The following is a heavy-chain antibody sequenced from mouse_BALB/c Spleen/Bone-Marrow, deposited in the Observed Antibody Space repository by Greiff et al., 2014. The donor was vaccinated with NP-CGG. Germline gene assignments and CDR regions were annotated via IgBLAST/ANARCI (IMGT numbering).Heavy chain of an antibody. V-gene: IGHV2-6-5*01. J-gene: IGHJ2*01. CDR2: IWGGGIT. CDR1: GFSLTDYG. Sequence: VQLQQSGPGLVAPSQSLSITCTVSGFSLTDYGVSWIRQPPGKGLEWLGVIWGGGITYYNSTPKSRLSISKDNSKSQVFLKMNSLQTDDTAMYYCAKLNWDEGDYWGQGTTLTVSS. D-gene: IGHD4-1*01. CDR3: AKLNWDEGDY.